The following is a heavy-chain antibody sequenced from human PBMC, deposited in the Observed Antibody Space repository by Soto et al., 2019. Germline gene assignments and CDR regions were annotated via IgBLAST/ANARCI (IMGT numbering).Heavy chain of an antibody. CDR3: AKDSDTAIVFDY. CDR1: GFTFSSYA. Sequence: LRLSCAASGFTFSSYAMSWVRQAPGKGLEWVSAISGSGGSTYYADSVKGRFTISRDNSKNTPYLQMNSLRAEDTAVYYCAKDSDTAIVFDYWGQGTLVTVST. D-gene: IGHD5-18*01. J-gene: IGHJ4*02. CDR2: ISGSGGST. V-gene: IGHV3-23*01.